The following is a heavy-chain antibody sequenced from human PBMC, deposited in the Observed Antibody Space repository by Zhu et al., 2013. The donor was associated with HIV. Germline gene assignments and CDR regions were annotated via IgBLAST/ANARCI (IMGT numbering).Heavy chain of an antibody. CDR1: GYTFTGYY. J-gene: IGHJ1*01. CDR2: INPNSGGT. D-gene: IGHD3-22*01. CDR3: ARDPSDPYYYDSSGYSIAEYFQH. V-gene: IGHV1-2*02. Sequence: QVQLVQSGAEVKKPGASVKVSCKASGYTFTGYYMHWVRQAPGQGLEWMGWINPNSGGTNYAQKFQGRVTMTRDTSISTAYMELSRLRSDDTAVYYCARDPSDPYYYDSSGYSIAEYFQHWGQGTLVTVSS.